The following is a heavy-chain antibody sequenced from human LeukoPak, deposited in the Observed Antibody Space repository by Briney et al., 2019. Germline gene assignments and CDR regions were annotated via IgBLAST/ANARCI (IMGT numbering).Heavy chain of an antibody. Sequence: ASVKVSCKVSGYTLTELSMHRVRQAPGKGLEWMGGFDPEDGETIYAQKFQGRVTMTEDTSTDTAYMELSSLRSEDTAVYYCVSPARYCSSTSCRNRNAFDIWGQGTMVTVSS. V-gene: IGHV1-24*01. J-gene: IGHJ3*02. CDR2: FDPEDGET. D-gene: IGHD2-2*01. CDR3: VSPARYCSSTSCRNRNAFDI. CDR1: GYTLTELS.